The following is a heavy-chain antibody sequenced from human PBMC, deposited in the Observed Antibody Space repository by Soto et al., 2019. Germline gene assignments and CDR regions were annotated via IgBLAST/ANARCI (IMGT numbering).Heavy chain of an antibody. V-gene: IGHV3-7*03. Sequence: EVQLVESGGGLVQPGGSLRLSCAASGFTFSSYWMSWVRQAPGKGLEWVANIKQDGSEKYYVDSVKGRFTISRDNAKNSLYLQMNSLRAEDTAVYYCARESATDRELKNDYWGQGTLVTVSS. CDR2: IKQDGSEK. D-gene: IGHD1-26*01. CDR3: ARESATDRELKNDY. J-gene: IGHJ4*02. CDR1: GFTFSSYW.